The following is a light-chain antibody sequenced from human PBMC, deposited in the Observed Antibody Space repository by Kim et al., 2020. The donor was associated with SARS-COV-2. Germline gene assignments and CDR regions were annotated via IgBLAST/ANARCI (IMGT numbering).Light chain of an antibody. Sequence: QSVLTQPPSVSAAPGQKVTISCSGSRSNIGNNPVSWYQQFPETAPKLITYDNDKRPSVIPDRFSSSKSSTSATLGITGLRTGDEADYYCATWDSSLSVGVFGGGTKVTVL. CDR2: DND. CDR1: RSNIGNNP. CDR3: ATWDSSLSVGV. J-gene: IGLJ3*02. V-gene: IGLV1-51*01.